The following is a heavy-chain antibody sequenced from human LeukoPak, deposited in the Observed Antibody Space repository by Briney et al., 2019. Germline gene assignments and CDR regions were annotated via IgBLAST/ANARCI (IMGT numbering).Heavy chain of an antibody. CDR3: AKDLGYSGYGYFDY. D-gene: IGHD5-12*01. CDR1: GFTFSSYG. V-gene: IGHV3-9*03. J-gene: IGHJ4*02. CDR2: ISWNSGSI. Sequence: GRSLRLSCAASGFTFSSYGMHWVRQAPGKGLEWVSGISWNSGSIGYADSVKGRFTISRDNAKNSLYLQMNSLRAEDMALYYCAKDLGYSGYGYFDYWGQGTLVTVSS.